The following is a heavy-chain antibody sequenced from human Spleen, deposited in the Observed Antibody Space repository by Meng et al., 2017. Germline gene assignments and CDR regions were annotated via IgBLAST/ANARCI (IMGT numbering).Heavy chain of an antibody. Sequence: SETLSLTCSVSGDSFTSYYWSWVRQPPGKGLEWIGYVYYGGNTNYNPSLKSRVTMTLDTAKSQYSLKLRSVTAEDTDVYYCARGLYDTLTGYYICPFDNWGQGTLVTVSS. CDR2: VYYGGNT. CDR1: GDSFTSYY. J-gene: IGHJ4*02. D-gene: IGHD3-9*01. CDR3: ARGLYDTLTGYYICPFDN. V-gene: IGHV4-59*01.